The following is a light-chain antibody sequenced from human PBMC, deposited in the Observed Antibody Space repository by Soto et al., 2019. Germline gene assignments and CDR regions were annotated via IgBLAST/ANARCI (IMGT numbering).Light chain of an antibody. CDR2: GNS. V-gene: IGLV1-40*01. CDR3: QSYDSSLSGSV. Sequence: QSVLTQPPSVSGAPGQRVTISCTGSSSNIGAGYVYWYQQLPGTAPKLLIYGNSNRPSGVPDRFSGSKSGTSASLAITGRQAEDEADYYCQSYDSSLSGSVFGGGTQLTVL. J-gene: IGLJ3*02. CDR1: SSNIGAGY.